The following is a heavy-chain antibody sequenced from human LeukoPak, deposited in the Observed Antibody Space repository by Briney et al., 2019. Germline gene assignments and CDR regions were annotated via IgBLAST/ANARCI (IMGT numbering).Heavy chain of an antibody. J-gene: IGHJ4*02. CDR1: GFTFSSYA. D-gene: IGHD6-19*01. Sequence: GGSLRLSCAASGFTFSSYAMSLVRQAPGKGLEWVSAISGSGGSTYYADSVKGRFTISRDNSKNTLYLQMNSLRAEDTAVYYCAKGFRSGWYLDYFDYWGQGTLVTVSS. V-gene: IGHV3-23*01. CDR3: AKGFRSGWYLDYFDY. CDR2: ISGSGGST.